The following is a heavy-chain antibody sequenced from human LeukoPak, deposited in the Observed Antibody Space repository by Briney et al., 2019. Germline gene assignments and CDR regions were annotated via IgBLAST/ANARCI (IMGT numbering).Heavy chain of an antibody. J-gene: IGHJ6*03. CDR2: ISSGNSNI. CDR1: GFTFSSYT. V-gene: IGHV3-48*01. CDR3: ARGHGVVYYYMDV. D-gene: IGHD2-15*01. Sequence: PGGSLRLSCAASGFTFSSYTMNWVRQAPGKGLEWVSYISSGNSNIYYADSVKGRFTISRDNAKNSLYLQMNSLRAEDTAVYYCARGHGVVYYYMDVWGKGTTVTIPS.